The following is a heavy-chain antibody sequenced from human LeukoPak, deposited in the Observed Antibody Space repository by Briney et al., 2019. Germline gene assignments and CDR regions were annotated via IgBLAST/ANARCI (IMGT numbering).Heavy chain of an antibody. CDR3: AILPARDTYYYDSSGYYRPGVH. D-gene: IGHD3-22*01. V-gene: IGHV4-39*07. Sequence: SEALSLTRTVSGGAISSSHYYWGWIRQPPGKGLEWIGSIYYSGSTSYNSSLKSRVTISVDTSKNQFSLKLSSVTAADTAVYYCAILPARDTYYYDSSGYYRPGVHWGQGTLVTVSS. CDR1: GGAISSSHYY. J-gene: IGHJ4*02. CDR2: IYYSGST.